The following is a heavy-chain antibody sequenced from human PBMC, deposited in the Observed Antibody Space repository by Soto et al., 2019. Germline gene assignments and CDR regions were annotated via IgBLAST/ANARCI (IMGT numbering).Heavy chain of an antibody. CDR2: IYQTGST. V-gene: IGHV4-4*02. J-gene: IGHJ6*02. Sequence: PSETLSLTCAVSGGSISSINWWTWVRQPPGKGLDWIGEIYQTGSTNYNPSLESRVTISIDKSKNQFSLKLRSVTAADTAVYYCAKDLWFGEPRRHYGMDVWGQGTTVTVSS. CDR3: AKDLWFGEPRRHYGMDV. D-gene: IGHD3-10*01. CDR1: GGSISSINW.